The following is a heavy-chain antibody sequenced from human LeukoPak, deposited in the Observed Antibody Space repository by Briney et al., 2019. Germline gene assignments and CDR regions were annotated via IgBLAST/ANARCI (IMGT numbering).Heavy chain of an antibody. CDR2: ISGSGGST. CDR3: AKGGYWGEMGD. D-gene: IGHD3-16*01. V-gene: IGHV3-23*01. CDR1: GFTFGSYA. J-gene: IGHJ4*02. Sequence: QSGGSLRLSCAASGFTFGSYAMSWVRQAPGKGLEWVSAISGSGGSTYYADSVKGRFTISRDNSKNTLYLQMNSLRAEDTAVYYCAKGGYWGEMGDWGQGTLVTVSS.